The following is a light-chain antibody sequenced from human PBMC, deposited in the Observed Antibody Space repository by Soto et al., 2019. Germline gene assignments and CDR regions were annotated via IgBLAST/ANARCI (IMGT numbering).Light chain of an antibody. CDR2: EGT. CDR1: SSDVGTYNL. V-gene: IGLV2-14*02. CDR3: CSYRSTSTLV. Sequence: QSVLTQPASVSGSPGQSITISCTGPSSDVGTYNLVSWYQQHPDKAPKVILYEGTKRPSGVSPRFSGSQSGNTASLTISGLQAEDEAVYFCCSYRSTSTLVFGGGTKLTVL. J-gene: IGLJ2*01.